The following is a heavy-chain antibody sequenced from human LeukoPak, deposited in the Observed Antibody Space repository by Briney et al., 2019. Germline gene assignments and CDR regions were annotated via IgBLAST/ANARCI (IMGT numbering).Heavy chain of an antibody. Sequence: PGGSLTLSCAASGINISTDYMNWVRQAPAKSFECVPVIYRSGSTYYADSVTGRFTVSRDNSNNTVFLQMNSLRAEDTALYFCARDGRHQQQHWYFHLWGRGTLVTVSS. CDR2: IYRSGST. V-gene: IGHV3-66*01. CDR3: ARDGRHQQQHWYFHL. J-gene: IGHJ2*01. CDR1: GINISTDY. D-gene: IGHD5-18*01.